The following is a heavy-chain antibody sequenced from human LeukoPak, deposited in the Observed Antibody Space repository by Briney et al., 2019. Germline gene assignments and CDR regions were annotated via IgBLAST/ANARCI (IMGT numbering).Heavy chain of an antibody. CDR1: GGSISTYY. D-gene: IGHD5-18*01. CDR2: IYVSGST. Sequence: PSETLSLTCTVSGGSISTYYWSWIRQPAGKGLEWLGRIYVSGSTNCNPSLKSRVTMSLDTSKNQFSLKLSSVTAADTAVYYCARSLGYTYGYADCWGQGTLVTVSS. CDR3: ARSLGYTYGYADC. J-gene: IGHJ4*02. V-gene: IGHV4-4*07.